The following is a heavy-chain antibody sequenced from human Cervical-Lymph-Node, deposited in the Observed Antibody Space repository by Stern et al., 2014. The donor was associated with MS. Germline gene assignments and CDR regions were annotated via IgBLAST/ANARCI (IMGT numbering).Heavy chain of an antibody. CDR3: AGGPGWTSNY. J-gene: IGHJ4*02. CDR1: GFTFSGNY. V-gene: IGHV3-7*01. Sequence: VQLVESGGGLVQPGGSLRLSCAASGFTFSGNYMSWVRQAPGKGLEWVANIEKDGSEKNYVESVEGRFTISRDNAKNSLYLQMNSLRAEDTAVYYCAGGPGWTSNYWGQGTLVTVSS. D-gene: IGHD2-15*01. CDR2: IEKDGSEK.